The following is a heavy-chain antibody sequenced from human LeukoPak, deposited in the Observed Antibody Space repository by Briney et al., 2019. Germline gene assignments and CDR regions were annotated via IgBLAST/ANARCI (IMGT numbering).Heavy chain of an antibody. CDR3: AEKLFIYYRMDG. CDR1: GFTFSDYY. CDR2: ISSSGSTI. J-gene: IGHJ6*01. Sequence: GGSLRLSCAASGFTFSDYYMSWIRQAPGKGLEWVSYISSSGSTIYYADSVKGRFTISRDNAKNSLYLQMNSLRAEDTAVYCWAEKLFIYYRMDGLGQGTNVTVSS. V-gene: IGHV3-11*01.